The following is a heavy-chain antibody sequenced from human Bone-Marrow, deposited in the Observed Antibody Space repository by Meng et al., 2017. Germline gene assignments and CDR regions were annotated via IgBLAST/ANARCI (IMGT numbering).Heavy chain of an antibody. V-gene: IGHV3-15*01. Sequence: GGSLRLSCEGSGFTFSNAYMTWVRQVPRKRLEWVGRIKSKPDGETIDYAAPVKGRFTISRDDSQKTLYLQMNSLKTEDTAVYYCTTVWWIQLWLHDYWGQGTLVTVSS. CDR3: TTVWWIQLWLHDY. CDR2: IKSKPDGETI. J-gene: IGHJ4*02. D-gene: IGHD5-18*01. CDR1: GFTFSNAY.